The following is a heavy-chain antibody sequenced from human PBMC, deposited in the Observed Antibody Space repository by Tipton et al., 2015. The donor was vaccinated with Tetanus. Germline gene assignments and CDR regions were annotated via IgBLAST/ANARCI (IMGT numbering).Heavy chain of an antibody. V-gene: IGHV4-34*01. CDR2: INQRGTT. Sequence: LRLSCAVSGGSSSSFYWSWIRQPPGGGLEWIGEINQRGTTYNPSLKRRATISVDSSATQLSLSLTSVTAADTAVYFCAILPKHWQAPRGAPWGQGILVTVSS. D-gene: IGHD1-1*01. CDR1: GGSSSSFY. CDR3: AILPKHWQAPRGAP. J-gene: IGHJ5*02.